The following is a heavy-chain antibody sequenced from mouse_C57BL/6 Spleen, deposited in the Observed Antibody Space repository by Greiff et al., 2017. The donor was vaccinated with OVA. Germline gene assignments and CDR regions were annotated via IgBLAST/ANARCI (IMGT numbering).Heavy chain of an antibody. V-gene: IGHV1-69*01. Sequence: QVQLKQPGAELVMPGASVKLSCKASGYTFTSYWMHWVKQRPGQGLEWIGEIDPSDSYTNYNQKFKGKSTLTVDKSSSTAYMQLSSLTSEDSAVYYCARGDSNDGAYWGQGTLVTVSA. CDR1: GYTFTSYW. D-gene: IGHD2-12*01. CDR3: ARGDSNDGAY. J-gene: IGHJ3*01. CDR2: IDPSDSYT.